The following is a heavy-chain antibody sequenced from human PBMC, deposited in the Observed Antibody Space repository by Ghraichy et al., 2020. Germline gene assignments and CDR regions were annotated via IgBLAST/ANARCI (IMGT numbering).Heavy chain of an antibody. V-gene: IGHV3-30*18. CDR3: AKDNTIFGVVIIGAY. Sequence: GGSLRLSCAASGFTFSSYGMHWVRQAPGKGLEWVAVISYDGSNKYYADSVKGRFTISRDNSKNTLYLQMNSLRAEDTAVYYCAKDNTIFGVVIIGAYWGQGTLVTVSS. D-gene: IGHD3-3*01. CDR1: GFTFSSYG. J-gene: IGHJ4*02. CDR2: ISYDGSNK.